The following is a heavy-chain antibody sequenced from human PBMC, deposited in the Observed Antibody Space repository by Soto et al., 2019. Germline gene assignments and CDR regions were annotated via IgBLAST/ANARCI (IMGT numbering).Heavy chain of an antibody. CDR1: GYTFTSYY. Sequence: QVQLVQSGAEVKKPGASVKVSCKASGYTFTSYYMHWVRQAPGQGLEWMGIINPSGGSTSYAQKFQGRVTMTRDTSTSTVYMELSSLRAEDTAVYYCARPTTQRIGYCSGGSCSDYYGMDVWGQGTTVTVSS. CDR2: INPSGGST. CDR3: ARPTTQRIGYCSGGSCSDYYGMDV. V-gene: IGHV1-46*01. J-gene: IGHJ6*02. D-gene: IGHD2-15*01.